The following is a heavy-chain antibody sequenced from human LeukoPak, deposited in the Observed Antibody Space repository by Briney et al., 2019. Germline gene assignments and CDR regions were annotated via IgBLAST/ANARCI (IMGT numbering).Heavy chain of an antibody. J-gene: IGHJ4*02. D-gene: IGHD3-10*01. V-gene: IGHV3-64*01. Sequence: GGSLRLSRAASGFTFSNYAMHWVRQAPGKGLEYVSAISSNGYNTYYAKSVRGRFTISRDNSKNTLYLQMGSLRAEDMAVYYCARDSGLDSWGRGTLVTVSS. CDR1: GFTFSNYA. CDR2: ISSNGYNT. CDR3: ARDSGLDS.